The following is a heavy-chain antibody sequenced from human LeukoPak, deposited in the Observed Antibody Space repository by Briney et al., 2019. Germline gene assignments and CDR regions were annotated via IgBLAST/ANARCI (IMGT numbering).Heavy chain of an antibody. CDR2: MNPNSGNT. Sequence: AAVKVSCKASGYTFTSYVINWVRQATGQGLEWMGWMNPNSGNTGYAQKFQGRVTMTRNTSISTAYMELSSLRSEDTAVYYCARGGSLRRTVTTLGYWGQGTLVTVSS. J-gene: IGHJ4*02. CDR3: ARGGSLRRTVTTLGY. CDR1: GYTFTSYV. V-gene: IGHV1-8*01. D-gene: IGHD4-17*01.